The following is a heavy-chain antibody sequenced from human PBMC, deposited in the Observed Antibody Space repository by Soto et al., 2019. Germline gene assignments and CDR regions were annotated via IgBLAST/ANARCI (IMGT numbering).Heavy chain of an antibody. J-gene: IGHJ4*02. D-gene: IGHD2-15*01. V-gene: IGHV1-69*02. CDR1: GGTFSSYT. CDR2: IITSLGIA. CDR3: ARRYCSGGSCYVDY. Sequence: QVQLVQSGAEVKKPGSSVKVSCKASGGTFSSYTISWVRQAPGQGLEWMGRIITSLGIANYAQKFQGRVTITADKSTSTAYMELSSLRSEDTAVYYWARRYCSGGSCYVDYWGQGTLVTVSS.